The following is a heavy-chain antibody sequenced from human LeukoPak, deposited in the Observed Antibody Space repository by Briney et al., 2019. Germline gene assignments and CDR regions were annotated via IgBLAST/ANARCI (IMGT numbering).Heavy chain of an antibody. CDR2: IWYDGSNK. J-gene: IGHJ4*02. D-gene: IGHD1-26*01. CDR1: GFTFSSYG. V-gene: IGHV3-33*01. Sequence: GRSLRLSCAASGFTFSSYGMHWVRQAPGKGLEWVAVIWYDGSNKYYADSVKGRFTISRDNSKNTLYPQMNSLRAEDTAVYYCARAQELLKGELDYWGQGTLVTVSS. CDR3: ARAQELLKGELDY.